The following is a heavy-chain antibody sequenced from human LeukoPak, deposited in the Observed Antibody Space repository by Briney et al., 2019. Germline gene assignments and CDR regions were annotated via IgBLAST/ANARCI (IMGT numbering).Heavy chain of an antibody. D-gene: IGHD6-13*01. Sequence: SETLSLTCTVSGGSISSSSNYWGWIRQPPGKGLEWIGSIYYSGSTYYNPSLKSRVTISVDTSKNQFSLKLSSVTAADTAVYYRARSYSIWYYNFDYWGQGTLVTVSS. CDR3: ARSYSIWYYNFDY. CDR1: GGSISSSSNY. CDR2: IYYSGST. V-gene: IGHV4-39*01. J-gene: IGHJ4*02.